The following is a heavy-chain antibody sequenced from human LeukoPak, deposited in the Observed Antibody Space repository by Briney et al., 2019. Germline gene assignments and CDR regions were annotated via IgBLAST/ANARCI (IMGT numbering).Heavy chain of an antibody. CDR1: GFTFSSYA. Sequence: GGSLRLSCAASGFTFSSYAMCWVHQTPGRGLEWVAGVSPSGGRTIYADSAEGRFTISRDNSNDTVYLQLSSLRAEDSALYYCAKVRGVYCSSPACYYYDAWGQGTPVTVSS. CDR3: AKVRGVYCSSPACYYYDA. J-gene: IGHJ4*02. D-gene: IGHD2-2*01. V-gene: IGHV3-23*01. CDR2: VSPSGGRT.